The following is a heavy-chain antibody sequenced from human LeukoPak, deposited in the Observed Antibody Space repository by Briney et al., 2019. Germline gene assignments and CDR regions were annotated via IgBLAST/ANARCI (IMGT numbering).Heavy chain of an antibody. CDR3: ARDSGCSGGSCYSRVMNY. J-gene: IGHJ4*02. CDR1: GFTFSSYS. D-gene: IGHD2-15*01. V-gene: IGHV3-21*01. CDR2: ISSSSSYI. Sequence: PGGSLRLSCAASGFTFSSYSMNWVRQAPGKGLEWVSSISSSSSYIYYADSVKGRFTISRDNAKNSLYLQMNSLRAEDTAVYYCARDSGCSGGSCYSRVMNYWGQGTLVTVSS.